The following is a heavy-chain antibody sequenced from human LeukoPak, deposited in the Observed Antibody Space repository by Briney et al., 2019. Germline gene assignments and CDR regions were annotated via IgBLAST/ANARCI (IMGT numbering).Heavy chain of an antibody. Sequence: ASETLSLTCTVSGGSISSYYWSWIRQPPGKGLEWIGYIYYSGSTKYNPSLKSRVTITVDTSKNQFTLKLSSVTAADTAVYYCARNHGGWFDSWGQGTLVTVSS. CDR3: ARNHGGWFDS. D-gene: IGHD4-23*01. J-gene: IGHJ5*01. CDR2: IYYSGST. CDR1: GGSISSYY. V-gene: IGHV4-59*01.